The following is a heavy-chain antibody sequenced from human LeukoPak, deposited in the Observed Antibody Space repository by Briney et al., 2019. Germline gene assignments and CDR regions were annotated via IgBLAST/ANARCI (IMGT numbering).Heavy chain of an antibody. CDR1: GGSISSYY. Sequence: PSETLSLTCTVSGGSISSYYWSWIRQPAGKGLEWIGRIYTSGSTNYNPSLKSRVTMSVDTSKNQFSLKLSSVTAADTAVYYCARGKGSNYYGSGSQFYYYYYMDVWGKGTTVTISS. CDR2: IYTSGST. D-gene: IGHD3-10*01. V-gene: IGHV4-4*07. CDR3: ARGKGSNYYGSGSQFYYYYYMDV. J-gene: IGHJ6*03.